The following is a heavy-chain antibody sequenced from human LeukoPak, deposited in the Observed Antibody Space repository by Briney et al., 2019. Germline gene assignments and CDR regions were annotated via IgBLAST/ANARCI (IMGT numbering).Heavy chain of an antibody. J-gene: IGHJ4*02. V-gene: IGHV4-4*08. D-gene: IGHD5-18*01. Sequence: SETLSLTCTVSGASISEYYWTWIRQPPGKGLEWLGHIHPSGSTYSNPSLRSRVTVSVDTPKNQFSMPLSSVTAADSAMYFCARGLDTAKVGYWGQGTLVTVSS. CDR3: ARGLDTAKVGY. CDR2: IHPSGST. CDR1: GASISEYY.